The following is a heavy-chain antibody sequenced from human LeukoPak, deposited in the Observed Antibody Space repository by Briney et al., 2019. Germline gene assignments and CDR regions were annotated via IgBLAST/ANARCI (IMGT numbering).Heavy chain of an antibody. Sequence: SETLSLTCAVYGGSFSGYYWSWIRQPPGKGLEWIGEINHSGSTNYNPSLKSRVTISVDTSKNQFSLKLSSVTAADTAVYYCAGNCSSTSCDSRSWFDPWGQGTLVTVSS. D-gene: IGHD2-2*02. J-gene: IGHJ5*02. CDR3: AGNCSSTSCDSRSWFDP. CDR1: GGSFSGYY. V-gene: IGHV4-34*01. CDR2: INHSGST.